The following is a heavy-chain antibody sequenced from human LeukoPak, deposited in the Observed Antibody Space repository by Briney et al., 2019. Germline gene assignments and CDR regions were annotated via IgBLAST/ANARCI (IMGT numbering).Heavy chain of an antibody. CDR1: GFTFSSYW. J-gene: IGHJ4*02. Sequence: GGSLRLSCAASGFTFSSYWMHWVRQAPGKRLVWVSRINSDGSTTNYADSVKGRFTISRDNAKNTLYLQMNSLRAEDTALYYCAKGGYSYGPFDYWGQGTLVTVSS. V-gene: IGHV3-74*01. D-gene: IGHD5-18*01. CDR3: AKGGYSYGPFDY. CDR2: INSDGSTT.